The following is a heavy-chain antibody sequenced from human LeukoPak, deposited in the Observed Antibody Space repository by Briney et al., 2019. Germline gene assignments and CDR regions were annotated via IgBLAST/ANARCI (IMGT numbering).Heavy chain of an antibody. CDR3: AKGPASAIVGATTLDY. Sequence: GGSLRLSCAASGFTFSNYAMNWVRPAPGKGLEWVSLISGSAGSTYYADSVKGRFSISRDNSKNTVYLQMNSLRVEDTAVYYCAKGPASAIVGATTLDYWGQGTLVTVSS. CDR2: ISGSAGST. J-gene: IGHJ4*02. V-gene: IGHV3-23*01. CDR1: GFTFSNYA. D-gene: IGHD1-26*01.